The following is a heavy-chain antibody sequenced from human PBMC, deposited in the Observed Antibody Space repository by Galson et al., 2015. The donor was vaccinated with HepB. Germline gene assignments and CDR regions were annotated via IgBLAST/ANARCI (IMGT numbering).Heavy chain of an antibody. CDR1: GFTFSSYS. Sequence: SLRLSCAASGFTFSSYSMNWVRQAPGKGLEWVSSISTSSNYIYYADSVKGRFTISRDNTKNSLYLQMNSLRAEDTAVYYCARTYCRGGSCYSGDAFDIWGQGTMVTVS. V-gene: IGHV3-21*01. CDR3: ARTYCRGGSCYSGDAFDI. CDR2: ISTSSNYI. D-gene: IGHD2-15*01. J-gene: IGHJ3*02.